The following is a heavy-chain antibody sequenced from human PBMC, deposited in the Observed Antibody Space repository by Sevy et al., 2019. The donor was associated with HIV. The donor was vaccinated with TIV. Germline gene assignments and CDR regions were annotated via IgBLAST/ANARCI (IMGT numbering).Heavy chain of an antibody. CDR1: GFTFSSYS. CDR3: ARARGLGSSSGEDYYYYYGMDV. J-gene: IGHJ6*02. D-gene: IGHD6-13*01. CDR2: ISSSSSYI. Sequence: GGSLRLSCTASGFTFSSYSMNWVRQAPGKGLEWVSSISSSSSYIYYEDSVKGRFTISRDNAKNSLYRQMNSLRAEDTAGYYCARARGLGSSSGEDYYYYYGMDVLGQGTTVTVSS. V-gene: IGHV3-21*01.